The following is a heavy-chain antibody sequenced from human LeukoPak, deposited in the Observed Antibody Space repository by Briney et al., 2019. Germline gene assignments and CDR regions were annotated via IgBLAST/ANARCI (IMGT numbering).Heavy chain of an antibody. CDR1: GFTFSDHY. CDR2: SRNKVNSYTT. Sequence: GGSLRLSCAASGFTFSDHYIGWVRQAPGKGLEWVGRSRNKVNSYTTAYAASVIGRFTVSRDDLSATVYLQMNSLKTEDTAVYYCTRSMYGEGRRIIDFDYWGQGTLLTVSS. J-gene: IGHJ4*02. D-gene: IGHD4/OR15-4a*01. V-gene: IGHV3-72*01. CDR3: TRSMYGEGRRIIDFDY.